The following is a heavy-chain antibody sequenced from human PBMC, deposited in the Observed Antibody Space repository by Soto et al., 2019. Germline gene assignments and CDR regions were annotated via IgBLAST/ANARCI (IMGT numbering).Heavy chain of an antibody. D-gene: IGHD4-4*01. CDR1: CGSW. Sequence: CGSWMHWVRQVPGEGLVWVSRIHRDGSSTTYADSVKGRFTISRDNAKNTVYLQMNSLRVEDTAVYYCARDESGTYTPADDAFHIWGQGTMVIVSS. J-gene: IGHJ3*02. CDR2: IHRDGSST. V-gene: IGHV3-74*01. CDR3: ARDESGTYTPADDAFHI.